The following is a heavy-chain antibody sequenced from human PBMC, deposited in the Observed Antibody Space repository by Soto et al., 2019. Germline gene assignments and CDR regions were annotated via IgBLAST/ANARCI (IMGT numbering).Heavy chain of an antibody. J-gene: IGHJ4*02. CDR3: ARVLMVRGVIGVFDY. CDR2: ISAYNGNT. CDR1: GYTFTSYG. V-gene: IGHV1-18*01. Sequence: QVQLVQSGAEVKKPGASVQVSCTASGYTFTSYGISWVRQAPGQGLEWMGWISAYNGNTNYAQKLQGRVTMTTDTATSTAYMELRSLRSDDTAVDYCARVLMVRGVIGVFDYWGQGTLVTVSS. D-gene: IGHD3-10*01.